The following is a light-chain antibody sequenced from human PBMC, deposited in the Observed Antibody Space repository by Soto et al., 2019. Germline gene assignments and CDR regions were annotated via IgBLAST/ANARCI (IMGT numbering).Light chain of an antibody. J-gene: IGKJ2*02. CDR1: QSVSSY. V-gene: IGKV3-15*01. CDR3: HQYNDWPPKQRT. Sequence: EIVMTQSPATLSVSPGERATLSCRASQSVSSYLAWYQQKPGQAPRLLIYGASTRATGIPARFSGSGSGTEFTLTISSLQYEDFAVYYCHQYNDWPPKQRTFGQGTKLEIK. CDR2: GAS.